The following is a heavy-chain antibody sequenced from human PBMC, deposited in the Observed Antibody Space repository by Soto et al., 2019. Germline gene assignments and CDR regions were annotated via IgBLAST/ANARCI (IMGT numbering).Heavy chain of an antibody. Sequence: QVQLQQWGAGLLKPSETLSLTCAVYGGSFSGYYWSWIRQPPGTGLEWIGEINHSGSTNYNPSLKSRVTISVDTSKNQFSLKLSSVTAADTAVYYCARWDIAAAGPYWYFDLWGRGTLVTVSS. CDR1: GGSFSGYY. D-gene: IGHD6-13*01. CDR2: INHSGST. CDR3: ARWDIAAAGPYWYFDL. V-gene: IGHV4-34*01. J-gene: IGHJ2*01.